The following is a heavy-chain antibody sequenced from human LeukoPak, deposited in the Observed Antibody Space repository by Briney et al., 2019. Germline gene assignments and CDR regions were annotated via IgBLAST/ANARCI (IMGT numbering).Heavy chain of an antibody. J-gene: IGHJ3*02. CDR1: GFTVSSNY. V-gene: IGHV3-66*01. Sequence: GGSLRLSCAASGFTVSSNYMSWVRQAPGKGLEWVSVIYSGGSTYYADSVKGRFTISRDNSKNTLYLQMNSLRAEDTAVYYCATTVVPAAIEVDAFDIWGQGTMVTVSS. D-gene: IGHD2-2*01. CDR2: IYSGGST. CDR3: ATTVVPAAIEVDAFDI.